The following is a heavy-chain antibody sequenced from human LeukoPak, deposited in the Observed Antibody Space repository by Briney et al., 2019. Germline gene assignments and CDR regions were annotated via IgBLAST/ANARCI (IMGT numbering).Heavy chain of an antibody. CDR2: INSDGSDT. V-gene: IGHV3-74*01. Sequence: GGSLRLSCAASGFTFSSYLMHWVRHAPGKGLVWVSRINSDGSDTGYAASVKGRFTISRDNAKNTLHLQMNSLRAEDTAVYYCARGSSFGYWGQGTLVTVSS. D-gene: IGHD3-10*01. CDR1: GFTFSSYL. CDR3: ARGSSFGY. J-gene: IGHJ4*02.